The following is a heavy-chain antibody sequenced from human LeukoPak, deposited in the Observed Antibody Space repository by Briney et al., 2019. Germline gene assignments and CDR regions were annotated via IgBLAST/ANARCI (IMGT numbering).Heavy chain of an antibody. D-gene: IGHD3-9*01. V-gene: IGHV3-48*01. J-gene: IGHJ2*01. CDR3: AGGLRFFAWLLYRVYFVL. CDR2: ISSSSSTI. CDR1: GFTFSSYS. Sequence: GGSLRLSCAASGFTFSSYSMNWVRQAPGKGLEWVSYISSSSSTIYYADSVKGRFTISRDNAKNSLYLQMNSLRAEDTAVYYCAGGLRFFAWLLYRVYFVLGGRGTRVIVS.